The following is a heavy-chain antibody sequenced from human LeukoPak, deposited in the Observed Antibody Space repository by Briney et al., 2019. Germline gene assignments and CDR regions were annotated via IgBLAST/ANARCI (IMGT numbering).Heavy chain of an antibody. J-gene: IGHJ4*02. D-gene: IGHD3-22*01. V-gene: IGHV1-69*05. CDR1: GGTFSSDA. Sequence: ASVKVSCKXSGGTFSSDAIGWVRQAPGQGLEWMGRIIPIFGTANYAQKFQGRVTITTDESTSTAYMELSSLRSEDTAVYYCARSYDSSGYYFDYWGQGTLVTVSS. CDR2: IIPIFGTA. CDR3: ARSYDSSGYYFDY.